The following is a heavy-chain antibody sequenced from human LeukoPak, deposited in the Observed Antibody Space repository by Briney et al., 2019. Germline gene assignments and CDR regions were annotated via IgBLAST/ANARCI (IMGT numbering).Heavy chain of an antibody. J-gene: IGHJ5*02. Sequence: ASVKVSCKASGYTFTSYGISWVRQAPGQGLEWMGWISAYNGNTNYAQKHQGRVTMTTDTSTSTAYMELRSLRSDDTAVYYCARAEIDYYGSGSYSIRFDPWGQGTLVTVSS. D-gene: IGHD3-10*01. CDR3: ARAEIDYYGSGSYSIRFDP. CDR2: ISAYNGNT. CDR1: GYTFTSYG. V-gene: IGHV1-18*01.